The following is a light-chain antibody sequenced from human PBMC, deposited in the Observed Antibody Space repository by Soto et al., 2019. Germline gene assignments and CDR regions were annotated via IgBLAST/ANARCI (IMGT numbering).Light chain of an antibody. Sequence: EVMMTQSPATLSVSPRERATLSCRASQSVSSNLAWYHQKPGQAPRLLIYGASTRATGTPARFSGSGSGTEFTLTISSLQSEDFAVYYCQQYNNWPRTFGQGTKVDI. CDR1: QSVSSN. V-gene: IGKV3-15*01. CDR2: GAS. CDR3: QQYNNWPRT. J-gene: IGKJ1*01.